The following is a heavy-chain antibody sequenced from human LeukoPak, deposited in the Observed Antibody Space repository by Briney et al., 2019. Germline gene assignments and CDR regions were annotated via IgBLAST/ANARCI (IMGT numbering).Heavy chain of an antibody. V-gene: IGHV1-46*01. D-gene: IGHD2-15*01. J-gene: IGHJ5*02. Sequence: ASVKVSCKASGYTFTSYYMHWVRQAPGQGLEWMGIINPSGGSTGYAQKFQGRVTMTRDTSTSTVYMELSSLRSEDTAVYYCARDSGSKVVAATRVNWFDPWGQGTLVTVSS. CDR1: GYTFTSYY. CDR3: ARDSGSKVVAATRVNWFDP. CDR2: INPSGGST.